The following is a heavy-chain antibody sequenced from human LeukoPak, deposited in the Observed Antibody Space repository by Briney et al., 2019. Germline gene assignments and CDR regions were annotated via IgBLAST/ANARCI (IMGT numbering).Heavy chain of an antibody. CDR1: GGSISSGSYY. D-gene: IGHD3-10*01. Sequence: SETLSLTCTVSGGSISSGSYYWSWLRQPAGKGLEWIGRIYTSGSTNYNPSLKSRVTISVDTSKNQFSLKLSSVTAADTAVYYCARGTYGSFSLGNWFDPWGQGTLVTVSS. V-gene: IGHV4-61*02. J-gene: IGHJ5*02. CDR3: ARGTYGSFSLGNWFDP. CDR2: IYTSGST.